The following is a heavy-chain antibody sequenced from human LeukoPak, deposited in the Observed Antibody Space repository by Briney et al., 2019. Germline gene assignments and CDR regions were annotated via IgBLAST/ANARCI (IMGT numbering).Heavy chain of an antibody. CDR1: GFTFSSYA. CDR2: ISGSGGST. CDR3: AKAHPYDFWSGYPYYFDY. Sequence: GGSLRLSCAASGFTFSSYAMSWVRQAPGKGLEWVSAISGSGGSTYYADSVKGRFTISRDNSKNTLYLQMNSLRAEDTAVYYCAKAHPYDFWSGYPYYFDYWGQGTLVTVTS. V-gene: IGHV3-23*01. J-gene: IGHJ4*02. D-gene: IGHD3-3*01.